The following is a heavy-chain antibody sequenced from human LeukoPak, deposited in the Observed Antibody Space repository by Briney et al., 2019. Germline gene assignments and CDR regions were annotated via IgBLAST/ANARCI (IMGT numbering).Heavy chain of an antibody. CDR2: ISYDGSNK. CDR3: ARDPSGGYYYDSSGYYYT. D-gene: IGHD3-22*01. J-gene: IGHJ5*02. V-gene: IGHV3-30-3*01. Sequence: GGSLRLSCAASGFTFSSYAMHWVRQAPGKGLERVAVISYDGSNKYYADSVKGRFTISRDNSKNTLYLQMNSLRAEDTAVYYCARDPSGGYYYDSSGYYYTWGQGTLVTVSS. CDR1: GFTFSSYA.